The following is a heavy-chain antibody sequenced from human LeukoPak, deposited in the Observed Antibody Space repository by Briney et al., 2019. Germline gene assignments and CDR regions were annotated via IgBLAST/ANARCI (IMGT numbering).Heavy chain of an antibody. J-gene: IGHJ4*02. CDR1: GFTFSSYN. CDR2: ISTSSSYI. Sequence: PGGSLRLSCAASGFTFSSYNMNWVRQAPGKGLEWVSSISTSSSYISYADPVKGRFTISRDNAKSSLYLQMNNLRAEDTAVYYCARVPRYCSGGSCYGYWGQGTLVTVSS. V-gene: IGHV3-21*01. CDR3: ARVPRYCSGGSCYGY. D-gene: IGHD2-15*01.